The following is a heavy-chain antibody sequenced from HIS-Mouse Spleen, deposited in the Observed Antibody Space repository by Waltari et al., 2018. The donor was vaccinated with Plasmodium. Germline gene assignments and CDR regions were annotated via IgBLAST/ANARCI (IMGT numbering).Heavy chain of an antibody. CDR1: GYSISSGYY. V-gene: IGHV4-38-2*02. D-gene: IGHD3-10*01. CDR2: IYHRGRT. J-gene: IGHJ6*02. CDR3: ARVDYGSGDYYYYYGMDV. Sequence: QVQLQESGPGLVKPSETLSLTCTVSGYSISSGYYWGWIRQPPGKGLEWIGSIYHRGRTYYNPSLTRRVTISVDTSKNQCSRKLSSVTAADTAVYYCARVDYGSGDYYYYYGMDVWGQGTTVTVSS.